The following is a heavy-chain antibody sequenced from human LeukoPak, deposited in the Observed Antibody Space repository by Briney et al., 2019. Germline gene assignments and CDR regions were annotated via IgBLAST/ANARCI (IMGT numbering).Heavy chain of an antibody. D-gene: IGHD4-17*01. J-gene: IGHJ2*01. CDR1: GGSFRDFH. Sequence: SETLSLTCTVFGGSFRDFHWSWIRLPPGKGLEWIGEINHSGNTNYNPSLKSRVTISIDTSKNQFSLKLSSVTSAGTSVYYCARGKVTRDWYFDLWGRGTLVTVSS. CDR3: ARGKVTRDWYFDL. CDR2: INHSGNT. V-gene: IGHV4-34*01.